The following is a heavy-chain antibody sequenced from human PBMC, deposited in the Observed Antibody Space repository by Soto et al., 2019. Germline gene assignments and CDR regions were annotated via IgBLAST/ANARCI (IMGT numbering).Heavy chain of an antibody. D-gene: IGHD2-8*01. CDR3: ARRDSTHCSNGVCSLLYHDHIAV. CDR2: INPKSGGT. J-gene: IGHJ6*02. V-gene: IGHV1-2*04. CDR1: GYRFTDYH. Sequence: ASVKVSCKDCGYRFTDYHIHCVRQATGQGLEWVGRINPKSGGTRTAQKFPVWVTMTTDTPISTASMELTRLRSDDTALYYCARRDSTHCSNGVCSLLYHDHIAVWGLWTTVTGAS.